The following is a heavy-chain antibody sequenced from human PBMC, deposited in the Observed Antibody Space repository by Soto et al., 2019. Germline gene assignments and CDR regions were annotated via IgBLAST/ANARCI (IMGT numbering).Heavy chain of an antibody. Sequence: SAEVSCKASCYTFLRYGLTWVRQAPGQGLEWVGRISAYSGDTHYAQKFQGRVTMAADTSTTTAYMELRSLRSDDTAVYFCARGEDYFGYWGQGTLVTVSS. V-gene: IGHV1-18*01. CDR1: CYTFLRYG. J-gene: IGHJ4*02. CDR2: ISAYSGDT. CDR3: ARGEDYFGY.